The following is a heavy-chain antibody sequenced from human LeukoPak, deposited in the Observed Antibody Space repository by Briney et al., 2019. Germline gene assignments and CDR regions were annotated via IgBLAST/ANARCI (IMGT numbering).Heavy chain of an antibody. CDR2: INHSGST. V-gene: IGHV4-34*01. Sequence: SETLSLTCAVYGGSFSGYYWSWIRQPPGKGLEWIGEINHSGSTNYNPSLKSRVTISVDTSKNQFSLKLSSVTAADTAVYYCARDSSLSRPRLSRIAVAGTMDYWGQGTLVTVSS. D-gene: IGHD6-19*01. CDR3: ARDSSLSRPRLSRIAVAGTMDY. J-gene: IGHJ4*02. CDR1: GGSFSGYY.